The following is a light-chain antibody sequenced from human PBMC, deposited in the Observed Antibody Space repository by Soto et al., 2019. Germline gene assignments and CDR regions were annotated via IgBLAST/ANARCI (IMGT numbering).Light chain of an antibody. V-gene: IGLV1-40*01. J-gene: IGLJ3*02. Sequence: QPVLTQPPSVSGAPGQRVTISCTGSSSNIGAGYHVHWYQQLPGTAPKLLIYGNSNRPSGVPDRFSGSKSGTSASLAITGLQAEDEADDYCQSYDNSLSGFWVFGGGTKLTVL. CDR2: GNS. CDR1: SSNIGAGYH. CDR3: QSYDNSLSGFWV.